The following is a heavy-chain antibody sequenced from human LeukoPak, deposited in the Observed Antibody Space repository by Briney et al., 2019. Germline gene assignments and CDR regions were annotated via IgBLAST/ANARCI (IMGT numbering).Heavy chain of an antibody. CDR3: ARELGATDY. Sequence: GGSLRLSCEASGFTFSHIGMAWVRQAPGKGLEWVSSIHPNGVNTHYVDSVKGRFTISRDNSKNTLYLQMNSLRAEDTAVYYCARELGATDYWGQGTLVTVSS. D-gene: IGHD1-26*01. CDR2: IHPNGVNT. CDR1: GFTFSHIG. J-gene: IGHJ4*02. V-gene: IGHV3-23*01.